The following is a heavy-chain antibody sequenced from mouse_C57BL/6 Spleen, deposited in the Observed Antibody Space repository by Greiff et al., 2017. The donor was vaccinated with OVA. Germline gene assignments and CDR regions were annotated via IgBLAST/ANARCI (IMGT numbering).Heavy chain of an antibody. V-gene: IGHV7-3*01. CDR2: IRNKANGYTT. Sequence: EVKLVESGGGLVQPGGSLSLSCAASGFTFTDYYMSWVRQPPGKALEWLGFIRNKANGYTTEYSVSVKGRFTISRDNSQSILYLQMNALRAEDSATYYCARFTAQASFAYWGQGTLVTVSA. D-gene: IGHD3-2*02. J-gene: IGHJ3*01. CDR1: GFTFTDYY. CDR3: ARFTAQASFAY.